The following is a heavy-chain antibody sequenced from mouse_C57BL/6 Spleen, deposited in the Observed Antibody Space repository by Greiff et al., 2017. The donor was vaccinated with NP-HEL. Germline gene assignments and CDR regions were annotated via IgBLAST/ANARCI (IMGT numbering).Heavy chain of an antibody. Sequence: EVKLQQSGPVLVKPGASVKMSCKASGYTFTDYYMNWVKQSHGKSLEWIGVINPYNGGTSYNQKFKGKATLTVDKSSSTAYMELNSLTSEDSAVYYCARRYYYGSSSYAMDYWGQGTSVTVSS. CDR3: ARRYYYGSSSYAMDY. CDR1: GYTFTDYY. CDR2: INPYNGGT. V-gene: IGHV1-19*01. D-gene: IGHD1-1*01. J-gene: IGHJ4*01.